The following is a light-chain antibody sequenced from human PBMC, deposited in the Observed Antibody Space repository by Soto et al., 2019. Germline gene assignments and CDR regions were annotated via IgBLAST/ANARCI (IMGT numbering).Light chain of an antibody. V-gene: IGKV1-27*01. J-gene: IGKJ4*01. CDR3: QKYNTAPHT. CDR1: QGISNY. Sequence: DIQMTQSPSSLSASVGDRVTITCRAIQGISNYLAWYQQRPGKVPKLLIYAASTLQSGVPSRFSGSRSGIDFTLTISSLQPEDVATYYCQKYNTAPHTFGGGTKVEIK. CDR2: AAS.